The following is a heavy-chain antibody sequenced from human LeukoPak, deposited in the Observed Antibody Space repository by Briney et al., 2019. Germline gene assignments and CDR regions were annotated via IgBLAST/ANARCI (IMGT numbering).Heavy chain of an antibody. J-gene: IGHJ3*02. CDR3: ARDRLSLGAFDI. CDR1: GDSINSRSYY. D-gene: IGHD7-27*01. Sequence: PSETLSLTCTVSGDSINSRSYYWAWIRQPPGKGLEWIGSIYHSESTYYNPSLKSRVTISLDTSKNQFSLRLSSLNAADTAVYYCARDRLSLGAFDIWGQGTMVTVSS. CDR2: IYHSEST. V-gene: IGHV4-39*07.